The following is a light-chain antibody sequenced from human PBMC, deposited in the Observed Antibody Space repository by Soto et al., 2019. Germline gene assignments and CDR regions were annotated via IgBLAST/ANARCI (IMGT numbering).Light chain of an antibody. CDR2: DAS. CDR1: QSVTSS. CDR3: QQRSTWPRT. Sequence: EIVLTQSPATLSLSPGERATLSCRASQSVTSSLVWYQQKPGQSPRLLMYDASNRATDIPARFSGSGSGTDFTLTISSRETEDSAVYYCQQRSTWPRTFGGGTKVEIK. V-gene: IGKV3-11*01. J-gene: IGKJ4*01.